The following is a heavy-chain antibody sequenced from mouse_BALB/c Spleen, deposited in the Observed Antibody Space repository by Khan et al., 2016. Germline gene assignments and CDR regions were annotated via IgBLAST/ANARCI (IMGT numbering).Heavy chain of an antibody. J-gene: IGHJ2*01. Sequence: VQLKESGPELVKPGASVKVSCKASDYAFTSYNMYWVKQSHGKSLECIGYIDPYNGGTNYNQKFKGKATLTVDKSSSTAYMHLNSLTSEDSAVXYCAREGITTVVSKGLDYWGQGTTLTVSS. D-gene: IGHD1-1*01. CDR3: AREGITTVVSKGLDY. CDR1: DYAFTSYN. CDR2: IDPYNGGT. V-gene: IGHV1S135*01.